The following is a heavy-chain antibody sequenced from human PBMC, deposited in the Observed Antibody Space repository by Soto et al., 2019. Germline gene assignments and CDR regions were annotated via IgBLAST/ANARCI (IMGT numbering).Heavy chain of an antibody. CDR1: GGTFSSYA. D-gene: IGHD2-15*01. CDR3: AREMVVVVADTNDAFDI. Sequence: ASVKVSFKASGGTFSSYAISLVRQAPGQGLEWMGGIIPIFGTANYAQKFHGRVTITADESTSTAYMELRSLRSEDTAVYYCAREMVVVVADTNDAFDIWGQGTMVTVSS. CDR2: IIPIFGTA. V-gene: IGHV1-69*13. J-gene: IGHJ3*02.